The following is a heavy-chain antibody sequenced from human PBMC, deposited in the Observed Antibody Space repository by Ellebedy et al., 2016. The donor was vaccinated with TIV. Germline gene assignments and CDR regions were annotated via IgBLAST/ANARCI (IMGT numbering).Heavy chain of an antibody. CDR1: GGPISSSSYY. Sequence: MPSETLSLTCTVSGGPISSSSYYWGWIRQPPGKGLEWIGSIYYSWSTYYNPSPKSRVTISVDTSKTQFSLKLNSVTAADTAVYYCARRGREQWYMGGYFDLWGRGTLVTVSS. CDR3: ARRGREQWYMGGYFDL. CDR2: IYYSWST. V-gene: IGHV4-39*01. J-gene: IGHJ2*01. D-gene: IGHD6-19*01.